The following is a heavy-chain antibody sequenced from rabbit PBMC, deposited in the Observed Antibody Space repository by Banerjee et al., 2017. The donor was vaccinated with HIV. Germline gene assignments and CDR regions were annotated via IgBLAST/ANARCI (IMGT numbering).Heavy chain of an antibody. Sequence: QSLEESGGDLVKPGASLTLTCTASGFDLSSYYYMCWVRQAPGKGLEWIACIYAASGGGTYYATWAKGRFTISKTSSTAVTLQMTSLTAADTATYFCARDPYGVSWGAINLWGQGTLVTVS. CDR2: IYAASGGGT. V-gene: IGHV1S40*01. J-gene: IGHJ4*01. CDR1: GFDLSSYYY. D-gene: IGHD2-1*01. CDR3: ARDPYGVSWGAINL.